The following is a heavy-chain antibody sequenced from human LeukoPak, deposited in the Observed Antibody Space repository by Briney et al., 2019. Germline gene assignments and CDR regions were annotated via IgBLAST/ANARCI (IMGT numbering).Heavy chain of an antibody. V-gene: IGHV3-74*01. J-gene: IGHJ4*02. CDR1: GFSFITTW. CDR2: IKSDGSGT. D-gene: IGHD2-21*02. Sequence: GGSLRLSCAASGFSFITTWMHWVRQAPGKGLVWVSRIKSDGSGTSYADSVKGRFTISRDNAKNTLYLQMNSLRDDDTAVYYCARDWFYCTDYWGQGTLVTVSS. CDR3: ARDWFYCTDY.